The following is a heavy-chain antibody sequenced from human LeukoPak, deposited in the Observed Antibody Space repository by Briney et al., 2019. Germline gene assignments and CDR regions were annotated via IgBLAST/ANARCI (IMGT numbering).Heavy chain of an antibody. CDR3: ARNDNGLGEVDWFDS. CDR1: GASITNYY. V-gene: IGHV4-59*01. Sequence: SETLSLTCTVSGASITNYYWNWIRQPPGKCLEWIGFIYKTGSTNYNPSLRSRVSISLDTSKSQFSLKLNSVTAADTAVYYCARNDNGLGEVDWFDSWSQGTLVTVSS. D-gene: IGHD2-8*01. CDR2: IYKTGST. J-gene: IGHJ5*01.